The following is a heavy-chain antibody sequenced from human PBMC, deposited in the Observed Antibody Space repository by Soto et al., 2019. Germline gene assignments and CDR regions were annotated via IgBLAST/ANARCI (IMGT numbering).Heavy chain of an antibody. Sequence: SQTLSLTCAISGDSVSSNSAAWNWIRQSPSRGLEWLGRTYYRSKWYNDYAVSVKSRVTINPDTSKNQFSLQLNSVTPEDTAVYYCARGARCSSSSRWGAYYYGMDVWGQGTTVTVSS. V-gene: IGHV6-1*01. CDR3: ARGARCSSSSRWGAYYYGMDV. CDR1: GDSVSSNSAA. D-gene: IGHD6-6*01. CDR2: TYYRSKWYN. J-gene: IGHJ6*02.